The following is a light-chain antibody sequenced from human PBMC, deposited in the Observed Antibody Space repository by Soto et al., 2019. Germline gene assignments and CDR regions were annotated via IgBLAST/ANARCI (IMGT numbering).Light chain of an antibody. CDR3: QQYNNWAPVLYT. CDR2: GAS. CDR1: QSVSSN. Sequence: EIVMTQSPATLSVSPGERATLSCRASQSVSSNLAWYQQKPGQAPWLLIYGASTRDTGIPARFSGSGSGTEFTLTISSLQSEDFAVYCCQQYNNWAPVLYTFGQGTKLEIK. J-gene: IGKJ2*01. V-gene: IGKV3-15*01.